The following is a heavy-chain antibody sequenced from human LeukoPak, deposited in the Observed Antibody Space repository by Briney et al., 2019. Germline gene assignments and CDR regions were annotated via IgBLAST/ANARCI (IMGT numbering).Heavy chain of an antibody. V-gene: IGHV4-30-2*01. Sequence: SETLSLTCAVSGGSISSGGYSWSWIPQPPGKGLEWIGYIYHSGSTYYNPSLKSRVTISVDRSKNQFSLKLGSVTAADTAVYYCARGSAAMVTYWGQGTLVTVSS. CDR1: GGSISSGGYS. D-gene: IGHD5-18*01. CDR2: IYHSGST. CDR3: ARGSAAMVTY. J-gene: IGHJ4*02.